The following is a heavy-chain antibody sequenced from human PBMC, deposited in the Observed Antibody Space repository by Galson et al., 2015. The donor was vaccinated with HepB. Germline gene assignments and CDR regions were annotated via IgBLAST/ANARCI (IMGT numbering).Heavy chain of an antibody. J-gene: IGHJ4*02. Sequence: SLRLSCAVSGFTFSRHAFHWVRQAPGRGLEWVALISSDYTSKFYADSVRGRFTISRDNAKNSVSLQMNSLRAEDTALYYCARDDVAEYSGGWSTMIVWGQGTLVTVSS. D-gene: IGHD6-19*01. CDR2: ISSDYTSK. CDR3: ARDDVAEYSGGWSTMIV. CDR1: GFTFSRHA. V-gene: IGHV3-30*07.